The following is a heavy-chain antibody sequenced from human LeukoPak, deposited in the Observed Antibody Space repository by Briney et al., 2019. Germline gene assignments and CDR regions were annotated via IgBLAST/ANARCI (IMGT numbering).Heavy chain of an antibody. Sequence: SQTLSLTCAISGDSFSSNSAAWNWIRQSPSRGLEWLGRTYYWSKWYNDYAVSVKSRITITPDPSKNQFSLQLNSVTPEDTAAYYCTRARYCYSSNCYEYYFDYWGQGTLVTVSS. CDR2: TYYWSKWYN. CDR1: GDSFSSNSAA. V-gene: IGHV6-1*01. D-gene: IGHD2-2*01. J-gene: IGHJ4*02. CDR3: TRARYCYSSNCYEYYFDY.